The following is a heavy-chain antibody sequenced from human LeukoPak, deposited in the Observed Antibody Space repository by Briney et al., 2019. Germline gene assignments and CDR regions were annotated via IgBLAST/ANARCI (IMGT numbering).Heavy chain of an antibody. CDR2: ISSTTTYI. Sequence: GGSLRLSCAASGFTFSYYDFHWVRQAPGKGLQWVSSISSTTTYIYYADSLEGRFTISRDNTRNSLYLQMNSLTAEDTAVYYCAREWPDAFDIWGQGTMVTVSS. D-gene: IGHD5-24*01. CDR3: AREWPDAFDI. CDR1: GFTFSYYD. J-gene: IGHJ3*02. V-gene: IGHV3-21*01.